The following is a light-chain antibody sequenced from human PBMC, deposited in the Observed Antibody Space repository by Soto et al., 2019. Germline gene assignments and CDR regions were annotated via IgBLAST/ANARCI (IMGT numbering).Light chain of an antibody. CDR2: GAS. CDR1: QSVSSSY. V-gene: IGKV3-20*01. J-gene: IGKJ1*01. CDR3: QQYGSSPPFT. Sequence: VLTQSPSTLSLSPGERATLSCRAIQSVSSSYLAWYQQKPGQAPRLLIYGASSRATGIPDRFGGSGSGTDFTLTISRLEPEDFAVYYCQQYGSSPPFTFGQGTKVDIK.